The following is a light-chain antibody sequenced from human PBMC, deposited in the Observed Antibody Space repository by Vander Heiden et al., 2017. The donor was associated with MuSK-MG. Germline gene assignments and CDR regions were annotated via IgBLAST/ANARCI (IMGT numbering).Light chain of an antibody. J-gene: IGKJ2*01. CDR1: QSVSSY. V-gene: IGKV3-11*01. CDR2: DAS. Sequence: EIVLTQSPATLSLSPGERATLSCRASQSVSSYLAWYQQKPGQAPRLLIYDASNSATGIPSRFSGSGSGIDFTLTISSREPEDFAVYYCQQRSNWPPYTFGPGTKLELK. CDR3: QQRSNWPPYT.